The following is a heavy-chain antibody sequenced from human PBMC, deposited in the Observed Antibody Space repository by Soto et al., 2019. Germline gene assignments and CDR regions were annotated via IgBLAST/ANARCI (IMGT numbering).Heavy chain of an antibody. V-gene: IGHV4-34*01. CDR2: INHSGST. CDR3: AGAPNWDYFDF. J-gene: IGHJ4*02. CDR1: GGSFSGYY. D-gene: IGHD7-27*01. Sequence: PSETLSLTCAVYGGSFSGYYWSWIRQPPGRGLEWIGEINHSGSTNYNPSLKSRVTISVDTSKNQFSLNLSSVTAADTAVYYCAGAPNWDYFDFWGLGTLVTVSS.